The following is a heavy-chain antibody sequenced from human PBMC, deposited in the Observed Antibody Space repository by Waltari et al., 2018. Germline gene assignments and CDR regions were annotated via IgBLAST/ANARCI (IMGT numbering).Heavy chain of an antibody. CDR2: VNQSGHT. CDR3: ARGRGWEDLVAGDYYYGMDV. D-gene: IGHD6-19*01. CDR1: GGSFTGHS. J-gene: IGHJ6*02. Sequence: QLHLQQWGAGLLRPSETLSLTCGVDGGSFTGHSWSWIRQTPGKGLEWIGEVNQSGHTNYNPSLTSRVTISVDTSKSQFFLTLISVTAADTAVYYCARGRGWEDLVAGDYYYGMDVWGQGTTVTVSS. V-gene: IGHV4-34*01.